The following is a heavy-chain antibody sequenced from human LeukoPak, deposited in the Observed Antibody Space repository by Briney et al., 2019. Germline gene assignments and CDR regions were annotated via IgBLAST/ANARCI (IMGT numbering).Heavy chain of an antibody. CDR3: ATNILVRDIINWFGP. Sequence: ASVKVSCKASGYTFRNYYMHWVRQAPGQGLEWMGWIKPNSGDTRSAQKFQGRVTMTRDTSISTAYMELSSLRYDDTAVYYCATNILVRDIINWFGPWGQGTLVTVSS. D-gene: IGHD3-10*01. CDR1: GYTFRNYY. V-gene: IGHV1-2*02. CDR2: IKPNSGDT. J-gene: IGHJ5*02.